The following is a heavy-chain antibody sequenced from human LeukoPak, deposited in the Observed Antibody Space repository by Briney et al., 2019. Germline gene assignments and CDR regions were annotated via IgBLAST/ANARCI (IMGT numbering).Heavy chain of an antibody. CDR1: GGSFSGYY. Sequence: SETLSLTCAVYGGSFSGYYWSWIRQPPGKGLEWIGEINHSGSTNYNPSLKSRVTISVDTSKNQFSLKLSSVTAADTAVYYCARVMTTVTPRFDYWGQGTLVTVSS. J-gene: IGHJ4*02. D-gene: IGHD4-11*01. V-gene: IGHV4-34*01. CDR2: INHSGST. CDR3: ARVMTTVTPRFDY.